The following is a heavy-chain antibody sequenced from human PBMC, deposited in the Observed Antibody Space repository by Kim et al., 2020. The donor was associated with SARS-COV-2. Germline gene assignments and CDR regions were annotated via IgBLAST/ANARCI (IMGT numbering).Heavy chain of an antibody. J-gene: IGHJ6*02. CDR3: ARGTLYYYDSRLYGMDV. Sequence: CQGRVTMTRDKSTSTVYMELSSLRSEDTAVYYCARGTLYYYDSRLYGMDVWGQGTTVTVSS. V-gene: IGHV1-46*01. D-gene: IGHD3-22*01.